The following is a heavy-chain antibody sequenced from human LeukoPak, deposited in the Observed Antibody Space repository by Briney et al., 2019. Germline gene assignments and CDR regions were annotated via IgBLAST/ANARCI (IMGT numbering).Heavy chain of an antibody. V-gene: IGHV4-59*11. CDR2: ISAIGST. CDR3: ARDPTTVTKGFDV. D-gene: IGHD4-17*01. J-gene: IGHJ3*01. CDR1: DDTFSSHY. Sequence: SETLSLTCSVSDDTFSSHYWTWVRHPPGKGLEWIGYISAIGSTNYKPSLKSRVTITVDTAKKQFSLKMTSVTAADTAVYYYARDPTTVTKGFDVWGQGTMVTVSS.